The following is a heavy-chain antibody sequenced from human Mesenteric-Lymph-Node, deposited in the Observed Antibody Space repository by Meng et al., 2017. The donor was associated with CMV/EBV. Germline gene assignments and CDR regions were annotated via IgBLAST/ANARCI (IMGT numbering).Heavy chain of an antibody. CDR2: INPNSGGT. D-gene: IGHD3-3*01. CDR3: ARDVVRFLEWLLHPPAYGMDV. Sequence: ASVKVSCKTSGYTFTGYYMHWVRQAPGQGLEWMGWINPNSGGTNYAQKFQGRVTMTRDTSISTAYMELSRLRSDDTAVYYCARDVVRFLEWLLHPPAYGMDVWGQGTTVTVSS. J-gene: IGHJ6*02. CDR1: GYTFTGYY. V-gene: IGHV1-2*02.